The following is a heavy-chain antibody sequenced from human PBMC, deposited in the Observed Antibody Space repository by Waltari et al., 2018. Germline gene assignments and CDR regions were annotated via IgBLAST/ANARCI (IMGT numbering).Heavy chain of an antibody. J-gene: IGHJ3*02. CDR3: ARHGFSVVTYAFDI. D-gene: IGHD3-9*01. Sequence: QVVLVESGGGVVQPGRSLRLSCAASGFTFSSYGMHWVRQAPGKGLEWVAVIWYDGSNKYYADSVKGRFTISRDNSKNTLYLQMNSLRAEDTAVYYCARHGFSVVTYAFDIWGQGTMVTVSS. CDR2: IWYDGSNK. V-gene: IGHV3-33*01. CDR1: GFTFSSYG.